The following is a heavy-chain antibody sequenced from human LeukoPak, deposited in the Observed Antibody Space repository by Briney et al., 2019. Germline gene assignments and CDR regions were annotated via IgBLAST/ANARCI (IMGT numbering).Heavy chain of an antibody. CDR2: ISSSGSTI. J-gene: IGHJ4*02. CDR3: ARDKVSLRGSSGYYYVFDY. CDR1: GSTFSDYY. V-gene: IGHV3-11*01. D-gene: IGHD3-22*01. Sequence: GGSLRLSCAASGSTFSDYYMSWIRQAPGKGLEWVSYISSSGSTIYYADSVKGRFTISRDNAKNSLYLQMNSLRAEDTAVYYCARDKVSLRGSSGYYYVFDYWGQGTLVTVSS.